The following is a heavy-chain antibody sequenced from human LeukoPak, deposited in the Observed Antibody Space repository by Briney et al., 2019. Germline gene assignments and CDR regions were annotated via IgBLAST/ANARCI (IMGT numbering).Heavy chain of an antibody. Sequence: GGSLRLSCAASGFTFSSYEMNWVRQAPGKGLEWVSYISSSGSTIYYADSVKGRFTISRDNAKNSLYLQMNSLGAEDTAVYYCARDFSWELQGEVYWGQGTLVTVSS. V-gene: IGHV3-48*03. CDR1: GFTFSSYE. J-gene: IGHJ4*02. CDR3: ARDFSWELQGEVY. CDR2: ISSSGSTI. D-gene: IGHD1-26*01.